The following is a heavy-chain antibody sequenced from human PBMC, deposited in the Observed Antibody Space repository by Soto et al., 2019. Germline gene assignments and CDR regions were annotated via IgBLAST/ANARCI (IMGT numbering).Heavy chain of an antibody. D-gene: IGHD1-1*01. V-gene: IGHV4-34*01. J-gene: IGHJ5*02. Sequence: SETLSLTCAVYGGSFSGYYWIWIRQPPGKGLEWIGDIYYSGSTNYNPSLKSRVTISVDTSKNQFSLKLSSVTAADTAVYYCARVEVWFDPWGQGTLVTVSS. CDR3: ARVEVWFDP. CDR2: IYYSGST. CDR1: GGSFSGYY.